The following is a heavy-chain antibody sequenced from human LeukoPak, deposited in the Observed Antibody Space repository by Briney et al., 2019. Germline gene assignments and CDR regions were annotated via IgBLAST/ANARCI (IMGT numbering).Heavy chain of an antibody. CDR2: ISSSGTYM. J-gene: IGHJ6*03. D-gene: IGHD6-19*01. CDR1: GFTFRSSS. Sequence: GGSLRLSCTASGFTFRSSSFNWVRQVQGKGLEWVSSISSSGTYMYYADSVEGRFTISRDNAKNSLFLQMDSLRAEDTGVYFCARDAGNSSGWYGLWRSDYYMDVWGKGTTVTVSS. V-gene: IGHV3-21*01. CDR3: ARDAGNSSGWYGLWRSDYYMDV.